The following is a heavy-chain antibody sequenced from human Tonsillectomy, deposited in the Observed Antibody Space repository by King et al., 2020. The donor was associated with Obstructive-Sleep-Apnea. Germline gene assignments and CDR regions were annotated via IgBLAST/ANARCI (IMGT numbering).Heavy chain of an antibody. CDR1: GFTFSSYG. CDR3: AKDFNLGAGSGSPNYYYYNGMDV. V-gene: IGHV3-30*02. J-gene: IGHJ6*02. D-gene: IGHD3-10*01. CDR2: IRDDGSNK. Sequence: VQLVESGGGVVQPGRSLRLSCAASGFTFSSYGMHWVRQAPGKGLEWVAFIRDDGSNKYYADSVKGRLTISRDNSKNTLYLQMNRLRAGERAVYYCAKDFNLGAGSGSPNYYYYNGMDVWGQGTTVTVSS.